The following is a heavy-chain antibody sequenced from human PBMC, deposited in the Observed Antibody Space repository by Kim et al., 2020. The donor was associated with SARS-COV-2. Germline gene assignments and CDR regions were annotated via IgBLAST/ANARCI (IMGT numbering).Heavy chain of an antibody. Sequence: ASVKVSCKASGYTFTSYDINWVRQATGQGLEWMGWMNPNSGNTGYAQKFQGRVTMTRNTSISTAYMELSSLRSEDTAVYYCARVSLLFGDLDYWGQGTLVTVSS. D-gene: IGHD3-10*01. CDR2: MNPNSGNT. CDR3: ARVSLLFGDLDY. J-gene: IGHJ4*02. V-gene: IGHV1-8*01. CDR1: GYTFTSYD.